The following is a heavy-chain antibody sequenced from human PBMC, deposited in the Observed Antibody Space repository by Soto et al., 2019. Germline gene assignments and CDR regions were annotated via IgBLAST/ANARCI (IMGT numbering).Heavy chain of an antibody. D-gene: IGHD1-26*01. Sequence: TLSLTCTVSGGSIRNGDYYWGWIRQPPGKGLEWIGYVYYSGTTYSQPSLNSRVSISVDTSENQFSLRLTSVTAADTAVYYCVTVNLVGAAYYFDYWGPGTLVTVSS. V-gene: IGHV4-30-4*01. CDR1: GGSIRNGDYY. CDR3: VTVNLVGAAYYFDY. J-gene: IGHJ4*02. CDR2: VYYSGTT.